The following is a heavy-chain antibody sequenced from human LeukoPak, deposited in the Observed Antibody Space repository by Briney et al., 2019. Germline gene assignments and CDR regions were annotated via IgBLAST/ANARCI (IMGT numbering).Heavy chain of an antibody. CDR1: GYTFTSYY. J-gene: IGHJ4*02. Sequence: ASVKVSCKASGYTFTSYYMHWVRQAPGQGLEWMGIINPSGGSTSYAQKFQGRVTMTRDMSTSTVYMELSSLRSEDTAVYYCARVPGDYYDCSGYYIHYFDYWGQGTLVTVSS. CDR3: ARVPGDYYDCSGYYIHYFDY. CDR2: INPSGGST. V-gene: IGHV1-46*01. D-gene: IGHD3-22*01.